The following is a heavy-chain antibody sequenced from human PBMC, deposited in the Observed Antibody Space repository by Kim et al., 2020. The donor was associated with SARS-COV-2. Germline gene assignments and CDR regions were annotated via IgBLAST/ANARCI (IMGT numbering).Heavy chain of an antibody. D-gene: IGHD3-22*01. Sequence: GGSLRLSCAASGFTFSGSAMHWVRQASGKGLEWVGRIRSKANSYATAYAASVKGRFTISRDDSKNTAYLQMNSLKTEDTAVYYCTRPPWYDSSGYGDWGQGTLVTVSS. J-gene: IGHJ4*02. CDR1: GFTFSGSA. CDR3: TRPPWYDSSGYGD. CDR2: IRSKANSYAT. V-gene: IGHV3-73*01.